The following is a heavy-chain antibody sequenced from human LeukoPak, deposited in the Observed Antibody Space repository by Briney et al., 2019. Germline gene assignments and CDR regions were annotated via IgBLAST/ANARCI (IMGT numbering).Heavy chain of an antibody. Sequence: GGSLRLSCAASGFTFNTYAMYWVRQAPGKGLEWVSGIFGSGGSAHYADSVKGRFTISRDNSKNTVYLQMNSLRAEDTAVYYCAKTTTGYSSGRYPGWPADSWGQGALVTVSS. CDR1: GFTFNTYA. J-gene: IGHJ4*02. CDR3: AKTTTGYSSGRYPGWPADS. V-gene: IGHV3-23*01. CDR2: IFGSGGSA. D-gene: IGHD6-19*01.